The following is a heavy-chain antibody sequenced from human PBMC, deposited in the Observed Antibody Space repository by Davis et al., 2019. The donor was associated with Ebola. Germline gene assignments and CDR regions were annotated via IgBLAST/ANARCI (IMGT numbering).Heavy chain of an antibody. J-gene: IGHJ4*02. CDR2: IYYSGST. Sequence: PSETLSLTCTVAGGSISSSSYSWGWIRQPPGKGLEWIGSIYYSGSTYYNPSPKSRVTISVDTSKNQFSLKLSSVTAADTAVYYCARESTAYYFDYWGQGTLVTVSS. D-gene: IGHD4-11*01. V-gene: IGHV4-39*07. CDR1: GGSISSSSYS. CDR3: ARESTAYYFDY.